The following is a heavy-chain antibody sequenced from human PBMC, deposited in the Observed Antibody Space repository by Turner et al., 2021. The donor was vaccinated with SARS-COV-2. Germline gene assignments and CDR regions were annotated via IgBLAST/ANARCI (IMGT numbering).Heavy chain of an antibody. D-gene: IGHD1-26*01. Sequence: QLQLQVSGPGLMKSSETLSLTCTVSGGSARSSSYYWGWIRPPPGKGLEWIWNAYYKGNPYYNPSLKSRVTISVDTSKHQFSLNLNSVAAADTAMYYCASRRVGATIYYDYGMDVWGQGATVTVSS. CDR2: AYYKGNP. V-gene: IGHV4-39*01. CDR3: ASRRVGATIYYDYGMDV. J-gene: IGHJ6*02. CDR1: GGSARSSSYY.